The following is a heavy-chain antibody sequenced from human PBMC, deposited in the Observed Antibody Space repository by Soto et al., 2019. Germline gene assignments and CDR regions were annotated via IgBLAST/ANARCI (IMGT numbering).Heavy chain of an antibody. CDR2: ISSSGSTI. CDR1: GFTFSDYY. Sequence: GGSMRLSCAASGFTFSDYYMSWISQAPEKGLEWVSYISSSGSTIYYADSVKGRFTISRDNAKNSLYLQMNSLRAEDTAVYYCARELSSLMGLLWLPFDYWGQGTLVTVSS. V-gene: IGHV3-11*01. CDR3: ARELSSLMGLLWLPFDY. D-gene: IGHD3-10*01. J-gene: IGHJ4*02.